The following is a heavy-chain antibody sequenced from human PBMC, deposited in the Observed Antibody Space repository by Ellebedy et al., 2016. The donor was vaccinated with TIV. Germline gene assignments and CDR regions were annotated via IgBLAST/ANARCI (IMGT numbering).Heavy chain of an antibody. CDR1: GFTVSSNY. D-gene: IGHD4-17*01. V-gene: IGHV3-53*01. CDR3: ARGLPGDYYYYYDGMDV. J-gene: IGHJ6*02. Sequence: GESLKISCAASGFTVSSNYMSWVRQAPGKGLEWVSVIYSGGSTYYADSVKGRFTISRDNSKNTLYLQMNSLRAEDTAVYYCARGLPGDYYYYYDGMDVWGQGTTVTVSS. CDR2: IYSGGST.